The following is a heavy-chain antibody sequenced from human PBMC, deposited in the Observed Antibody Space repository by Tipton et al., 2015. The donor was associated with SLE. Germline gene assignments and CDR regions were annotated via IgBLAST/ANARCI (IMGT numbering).Heavy chain of an antibody. CDR2: IFYSGRT. J-gene: IGHJ5*02. Sequence: TLSLTCTVSGDSINTRNYYWGWIRQPPGKGLDWIGSIFYSGRTHYNPFLESRVTMSVDTSKNQFSLKLSSVTAADTAVYYCAKDSSGGYNWFDPWGQGTLVTVSS. V-gene: IGHV4-39*07. CDR1: GDSINTRNYY. CDR3: AKDSSGGYNWFDP. D-gene: IGHD3-22*01.